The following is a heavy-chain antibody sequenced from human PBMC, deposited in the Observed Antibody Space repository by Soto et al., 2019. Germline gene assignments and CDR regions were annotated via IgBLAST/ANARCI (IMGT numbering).Heavy chain of an antibody. CDR3: AKDPDYDTLTNYYRGMVY. CDR2: ISGRSGST. D-gene: IGHD3-9*01. V-gene: IGHV3-23*01. CDR1: GFTFSIYA. Sequence: EVQLLESGGAVVQPGGSLRLSSTASGFTFSIYAMSWVRQAPGKGLEWVSVISGRSGSTYYADSVKGRFTISRDNSKNMLYLQMNNLSAEDTAVYYCAKDPDYDTLTNYYRGMVYWGQGTLVTVSS. J-gene: IGHJ4*02.